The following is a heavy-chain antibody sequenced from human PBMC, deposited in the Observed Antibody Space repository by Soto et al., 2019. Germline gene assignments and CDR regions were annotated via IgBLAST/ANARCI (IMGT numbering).Heavy chain of an antibody. D-gene: IGHD2-2*03. Sequence: QLQLQESGPGLVKPSETLSLTCTVSGGSISSSSYYWGWIRQPPGKGLEWIGSIYYSGSTYYNPSLKSRVTISVDTSKNQFSLKLSSVTAADTAVYYCARRVVVDIVLVPAAGNWFDPWGQGTLVTVSS. CDR1: GGSISSSSYY. CDR3: ARRVVVDIVLVPAAGNWFDP. J-gene: IGHJ5*02. V-gene: IGHV4-39*01. CDR2: IYYSGST.